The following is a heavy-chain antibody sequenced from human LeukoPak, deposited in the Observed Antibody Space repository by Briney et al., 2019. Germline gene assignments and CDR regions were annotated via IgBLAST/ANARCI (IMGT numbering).Heavy chain of an antibody. CDR1: GFTFSDYY. V-gene: IGHV3-11*01. J-gene: IGHJ4*02. CDR3: AKSAPGVWGSYRYRTYYFDY. D-gene: IGHD3-16*02. Sequence: GGSLRLSCAASGFTFSDYYMSWIRQAPGKGLEWVSYISSSGSTIYYADSVKGRFTISRDNAKNSLYLQMNSLRAEDTAVYYCAKSAPGVWGSYRYRTYYFDYWGQGTLVTVSS. CDR2: ISSSGSTI.